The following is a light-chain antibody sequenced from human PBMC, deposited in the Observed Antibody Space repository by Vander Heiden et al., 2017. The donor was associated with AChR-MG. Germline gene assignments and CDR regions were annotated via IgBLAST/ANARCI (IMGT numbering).Light chain of an antibody. CDR2: AAS. J-gene: IGKJ5*01. CDR1: QSISNS. CDR3: QQYYSTLIT. V-gene: IGKV1-NL1*01. Sequence: DIQMTQSPSSLSASVGDRVTITCRASQSISNSLAWYQQKPGKAPKLLLYAASRLESGVPSRFSGSGSGTDYTLTISSLQPEDFATYYCQQYYSTLITFGQGTKLEIK.